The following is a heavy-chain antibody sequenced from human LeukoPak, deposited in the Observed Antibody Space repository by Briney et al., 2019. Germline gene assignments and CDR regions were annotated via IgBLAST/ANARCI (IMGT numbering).Heavy chain of an antibody. V-gene: IGHV3-53*01. J-gene: IGHJ3*02. Sequence: GGSLRLSCAASGFTVSSNSMTWVRQAPGKGLEWVSSIHGAGDTQYADSVKGRFTVSRDNSKNTVHLQMDTLRVEDTAMYYCASYRRAFDTWGLGTMVTVSS. CDR2: IHGAGDT. CDR1: GFTVSSNS. D-gene: IGHD1-26*01. CDR3: ASYRRAFDT.